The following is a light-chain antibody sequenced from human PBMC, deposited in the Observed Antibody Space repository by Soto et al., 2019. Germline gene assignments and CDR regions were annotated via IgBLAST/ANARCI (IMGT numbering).Light chain of an antibody. V-gene: IGLV1-40*01. CDR2: GNS. Sequence: QSVLTQPPSVSGAPGQRVTISCTGSSSNIGAGYDVHWYQQLPGTAPKLLIYGNSNRPSGVPDRFSGSNSGTSASLAITGLRAEDEADYYCQSYDISLSGGVFGGGTKLTVL. J-gene: IGLJ3*02. CDR1: SSNIGAGYD. CDR3: QSYDISLSGGV.